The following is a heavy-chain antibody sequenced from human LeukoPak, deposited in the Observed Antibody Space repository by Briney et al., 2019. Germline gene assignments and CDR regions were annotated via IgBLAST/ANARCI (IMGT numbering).Heavy chain of an antibody. Sequence: GSSLRLSCAASGFTFSSYDMLWVRQAPGKGLEGVAVISYDGSNKFYADSVKGRFTISSDNSKNTLYLQMNSLRAEDTAVYYCARVGDYDFWSGFMDVWGQGTTVTVSS. J-gene: IGHJ6*02. CDR2: ISYDGSNK. D-gene: IGHD3-3*01. CDR3: ARVGDYDFWSGFMDV. V-gene: IGHV3-30-3*01. CDR1: GFTFSSYD.